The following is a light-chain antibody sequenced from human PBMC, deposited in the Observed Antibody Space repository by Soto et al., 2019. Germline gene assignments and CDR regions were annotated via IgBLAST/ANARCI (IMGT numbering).Light chain of an antibody. CDR1: QGISDS. J-gene: IGKJ1*01. CDR3: QQYSTFWT. Sequence: DIQMTQSPSTLSASVGDRVTVTCRASQGISDSLAWFQQRPGKAPKLLIYDVSSLESGVPSRFSGSGSGTEFTLTISSLQPDDFATYYCQQYSTFWTFGQGTKVEI. V-gene: IGKV1-5*01. CDR2: DVS.